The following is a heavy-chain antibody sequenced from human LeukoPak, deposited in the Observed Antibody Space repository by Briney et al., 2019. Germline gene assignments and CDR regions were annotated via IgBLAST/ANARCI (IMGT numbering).Heavy chain of an antibody. CDR3: ARDSYGHDY. CDR1: GFTINSHG. J-gene: IGHJ4*02. Sequence: GGSLRLSCAASGFTINSHGISWVRHTPGKGLEWVSGISGSGGTTYYADSVKGRFTISRDNSKNTLYLQMNSLRAEDTAVYYCARDSYGHDYWGQGTLVTVSS. D-gene: IGHD5-18*01. V-gene: IGHV3-23*01. CDR2: ISGSGGTT.